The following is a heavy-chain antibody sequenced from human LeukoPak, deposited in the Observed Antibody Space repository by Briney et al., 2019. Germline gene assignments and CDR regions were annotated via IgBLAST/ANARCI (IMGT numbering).Heavy chain of an antibody. CDR1: GFTFSSYA. J-gene: IGHJ4*02. Sequence: PGGSLRLSCAASGFTFSSYAMSWVRQAPGKGLEWVSAISGSGGSTYYADSVKGRFTISRDNSKNTLYLQMNSLRAEDTAVYYRAKDPYSGSYYGRGYFDYWGQGTLVTVSS. CDR2: ISGSGGST. V-gene: IGHV3-23*01. CDR3: AKDPYSGSYYGRGYFDY. D-gene: IGHD1-26*01.